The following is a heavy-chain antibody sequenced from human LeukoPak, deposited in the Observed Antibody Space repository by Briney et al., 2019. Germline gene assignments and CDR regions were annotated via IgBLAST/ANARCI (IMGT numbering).Heavy chain of an antibody. Sequence: GGSLRLSCTVSGFTLTDHYMSWFRQSPGRGLERISWITSSGTTTDYADSVKGRFTISRDNTKNSVYLQMSSLRADDTAVYYCARDPDYGDPYWGQGTLVTVSS. CDR2: ITSSGTTT. CDR3: ARDPDYGDPY. D-gene: IGHD4-17*01. J-gene: IGHJ4*02. V-gene: IGHV3-11*01. CDR1: GFTLTDHY.